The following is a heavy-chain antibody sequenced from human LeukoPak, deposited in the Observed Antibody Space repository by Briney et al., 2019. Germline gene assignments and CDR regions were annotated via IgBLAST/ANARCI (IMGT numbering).Heavy chain of an antibody. D-gene: IGHD2-15*01. Sequence: GGSLRLSCAASGFTSSSYWMHWVRQAPGKGLVWVSRINTDGSGTSYADSVKGRFTISRDDAKNTLYPQMNSLRAEDTAVYYCARDSAAAFDIWGQGTMVTVSS. V-gene: IGHV3-74*01. CDR1: GFTSSSYW. J-gene: IGHJ3*02. CDR2: INTDGSGT. CDR3: ARDSAAAFDI.